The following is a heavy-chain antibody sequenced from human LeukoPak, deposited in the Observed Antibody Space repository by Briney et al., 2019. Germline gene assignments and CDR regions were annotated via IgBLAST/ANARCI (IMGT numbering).Heavy chain of an antibody. Sequence: PGGSLRLSCAASGFTFSSYSMDWVRQAPGKGLQWVSSISSIGAKTYYADSVKGRVTISRDNAKNSSYLEMTSVVAEDTAGYYSARDPMTVVGGGSFDYWGQGILVTVSS. CDR1: GFTFSSYS. CDR3: ARDPMTVVGGGSFDY. V-gene: IGHV3-21*01. CDR2: ISSIGAKT. J-gene: IGHJ4*02. D-gene: IGHD4-23*01.